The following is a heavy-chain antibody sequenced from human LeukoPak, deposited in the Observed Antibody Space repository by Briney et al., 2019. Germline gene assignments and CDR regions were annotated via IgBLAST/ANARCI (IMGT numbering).Heavy chain of an antibody. CDR1: GFTFGIYA. CDR2: ISGSGGST. CDR3: AKDDDAVWGGTDY. D-gene: IGHD3-16*01. Sequence: PGGSLRLSCAASGFTFGIYAMSWVRQAPGKGLEWFSAISGSGGSTYYADSVKGRFTISRDNSKNTLNLQMNDLRAEDPAVFYCAKDDDAVWGGTDYWGQGTLVTVSS. V-gene: IGHV3-23*01. J-gene: IGHJ4*02.